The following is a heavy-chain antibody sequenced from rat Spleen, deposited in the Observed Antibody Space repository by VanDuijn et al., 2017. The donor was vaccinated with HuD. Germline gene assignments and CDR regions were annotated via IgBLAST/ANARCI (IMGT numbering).Heavy chain of an antibody. CDR2: IKAKSNNYAT. CDR3: ARRLLRVYVRLYFDY. CDR1: GFTFSTAW. J-gene: IGHJ2*01. V-gene: IGHV6-6*01. D-gene: IGHD1-9*01. Sequence: EVQVLESGGGLVQPGNSLKLSCATSGFTFSTAWMYWYRQFPEKRLEWVARIKAKSNNYATDYTESVKGRFTISRDDSKSSIYLQMNNLKEEDTAIYYCARRLLRVYVRLYFDYWGQGVMVTVSS.